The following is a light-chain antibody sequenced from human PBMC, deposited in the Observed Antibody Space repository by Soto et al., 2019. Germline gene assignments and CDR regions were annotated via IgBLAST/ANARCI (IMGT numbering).Light chain of an antibody. J-gene: IGKJ3*01. CDR2: GAS. CDR3: QHYHNLPPFT. Sequence: DIQMTQSPSSLSASVGARVSNTCQASQDIRTSLSWFQQKPGRAPKLLIYGASYLETGVPSRFRGSGSGTDFTFTISSLQPEDIATYYCQHYHNLPPFTFGPGTRVDVK. V-gene: IGKV1-33*01. CDR1: QDIRTS.